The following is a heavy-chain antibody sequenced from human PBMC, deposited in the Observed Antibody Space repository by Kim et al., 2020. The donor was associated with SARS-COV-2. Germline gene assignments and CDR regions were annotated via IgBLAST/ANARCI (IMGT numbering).Heavy chain of an antibody. CDR1: GGSFSGYY. V-gene: IGHV4-34*01. D-gene: IGHD5-18*01. CDR2: INHSGST. J-gene: IGHJ5*02. Sequence: SETLSLTCAVYGGSFSGYYWSWIRQPPGKGLEWIGEINHSGSTNYNPSLKSRVTISVDTSKNQFSLKLSSVTAADTAVYYCARFRSWIQLWLQGEEGPWGQGTLVTVSS. CDR3: ARFRSWIQLWLQGEEGP.